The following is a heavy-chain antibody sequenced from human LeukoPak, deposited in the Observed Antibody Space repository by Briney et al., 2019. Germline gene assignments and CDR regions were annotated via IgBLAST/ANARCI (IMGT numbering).Heavy chain of an antibody. J-gene: IGHJ4*02. Sequence: SETLSHTCTVSGGSISSYYWSWIRQPPGKGLEWIGYIYYSGSTNYNPSLKSRVTISVDTSKNQFSLKLSSVTAADTAVYYCARVRGEMATDYWGQGTLVTVSS. D-gene: IGHD5-24*01. CDR3: ARVRGEMATDY. CDR1: GGSISSYY. CDR2: IYYSGST. V-gene: IGHV4-59*01.